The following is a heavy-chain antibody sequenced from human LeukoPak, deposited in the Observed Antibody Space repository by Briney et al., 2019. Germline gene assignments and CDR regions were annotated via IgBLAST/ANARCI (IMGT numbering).Heavy chain of an antibody. D-gene: IGHD4-17*01. CDR3: ARDKYGDFFTFFDY. CDR1: GFPFSSYA. V-gene: IGHV3-30*04. J-gene: IGHJ4*02. Sequence: PGRSLRLSCAASGFPFSSYAMHWVRQAPGKGLEWVAVISYDGSNKYYADSVKGRFTISRDNSKNTLYLQMNSLRAEDTAVYYCARDKYGDFFTFFDYWGQGTLVTVSS. CDR2: ISYDGSNK.